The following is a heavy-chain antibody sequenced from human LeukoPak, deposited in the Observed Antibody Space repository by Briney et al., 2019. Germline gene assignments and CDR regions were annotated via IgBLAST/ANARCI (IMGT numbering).Heavy chain of an antibody. V-gene: IGHV1-69*04. Sequence: SVKVSCKASGGTFSSYAISWVRQAPGQGLEWMGRIIPILGIANYAQKFQGRVTITADKSTSTAYMELSSLRSEDTAVYYCARARNYYYDSSGYYSYWGQGTPVTVSS. J-gene: IGHJ4*02. CDR1: GGTFSSYA. CDR2: IIPILGIA. CDR3: ARARNYYYDSSGYYSY. D-gene: IGHD3-22*01.